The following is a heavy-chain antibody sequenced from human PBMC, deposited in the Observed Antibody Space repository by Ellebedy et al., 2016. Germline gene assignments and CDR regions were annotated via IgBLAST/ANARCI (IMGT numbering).Heavy chain of an antibody. CDR1: GFTFSSYG. V-gene: IGHV3-30*03. J-gene: IGHJ6*02. D-gene: IGHD4-11*01. Sequence: GGSLRLSCAASGFTFSSYGMHWVRQAPGKGLEWVAVISYAGSNKYYADSVKGRSTISRDNSKNTLYLQMNSLRVEDTAVYYCARSDPNDYSNYEPMDVWGQGTTVTVSS. CDR2: ISYAGSNK. CDR3: ARSDPNDYSNYEPMDV.